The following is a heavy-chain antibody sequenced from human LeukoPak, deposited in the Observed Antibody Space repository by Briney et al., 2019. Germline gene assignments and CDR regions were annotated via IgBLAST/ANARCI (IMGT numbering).Heavy chain of an antibody. J-gene: IGHJ6*02. CDR3: ARSSRIAAAHSYYYGMDV. CDR2: IIPIFGTA. Sequence: SVKVSCKASGGTFSSCAISWVRQAPGQGLEWMGGIIPIFGTANYAQKFQGRITITADESTSTAYMELSSLRSEDTAVYYCARSSRIAAAHSYYYGMDVWGQGTTVTVSS. CDR1: GGTFSSCA. D-gene: IGHD6-13*01. V-gene: IGHV1-69*13.